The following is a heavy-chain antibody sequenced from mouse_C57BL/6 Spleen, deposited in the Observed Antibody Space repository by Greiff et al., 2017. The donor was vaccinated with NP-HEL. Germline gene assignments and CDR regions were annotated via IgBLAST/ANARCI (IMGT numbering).Heavy chain of an antibody. CDR1: GYTFTSYW. CDR3: ARLDYGSSYVNAMDY. D-gene: IGHD1-1*01. Sequence: QVQLQQPGAELVKPGASVKLSCKASGYTFTSYWMHWVKQRPGQGLEWIGMIHPNSGSTNYNEKFKSKATLTVDKSSSTAYMQLSSLTSEDSAVYYCARLDYGSSYVNAMDYWGQGTSVTVSS. V-gene: IGHV1-64*01. CDR2: IHPNSGST. J-gene: IGHJ4*01.